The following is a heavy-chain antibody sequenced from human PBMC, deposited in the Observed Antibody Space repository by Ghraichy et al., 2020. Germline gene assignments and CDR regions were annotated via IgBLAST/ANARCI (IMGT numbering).Heavy chain of an antibody. CDR1: GGSISSYY. V-gene: IGHV4-59*01. CDR2: IYYSGST. Sequence: SETRSLTCTVSGGSISSYYWSWIRQPPGKGLEWIGYIYYSGSTNYNPSLKSRVTISVDTSKNQFSLKLSSVTAADTAVYYCARLCSGGSCSWDAFDYWGQGTLVTVSS. CDR3: ARLCSGGSCSWDAFDY. D-gene: IGHD2-15*01. J-gene: IGHJ4*02.